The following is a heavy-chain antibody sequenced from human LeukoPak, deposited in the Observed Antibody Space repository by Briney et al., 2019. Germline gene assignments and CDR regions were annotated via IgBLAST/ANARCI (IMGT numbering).Heavy chain of an antibody. CDR3: ARAWVVGVPGCDY. CDR2: ISAYNGNT. D-gene: IGHD1-26*01. J-gene: IGHJ4*02. V-gene: IGHV1-18*01. Sequence: AALKVSCKASGYTFTSYGISWVRQAPGQGLEWMGWISAYNGNTNYAQKLQGRVTMTTDTSTSTAYMELRSLRSDDTAVYCCARAWVVGVPGCDYWGQGTLVTVSS. CDR1: GYTFTSYG.